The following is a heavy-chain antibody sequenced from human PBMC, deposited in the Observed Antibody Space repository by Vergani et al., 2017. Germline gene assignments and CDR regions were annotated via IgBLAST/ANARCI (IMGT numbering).Heavy chain of an antibody. J-gene: IGHJ5*02. V-gene: IGHV3-74*01. Sequence: EVQLVESGGGLIHPGGSLRLSCEGSGFSFSGYWMHWVRQSPEKGLVWVSRIKSDGSITNYADSVKGRFTISRDNAKNTLYLEMNRLRGDDTALYYCAKDQRGGGNYGWFDPWGQGTLVTVSP. CDR3: AKDQRGGGNYGWFDP. CDR1: GFSFSGYW. D-gene: IGHD3-10*01. CDR2: IKSDGSIT.